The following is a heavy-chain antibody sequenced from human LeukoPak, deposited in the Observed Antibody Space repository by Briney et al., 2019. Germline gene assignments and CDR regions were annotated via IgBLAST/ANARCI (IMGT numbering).Heavy chain of an antibody. D-gene: IGHD3-22*01. Sequence: SETLSLTCTVSGGSISSYYWSWIRQPAGKGLEWIGRIYTSGSTNYNPSLKSRVTISVDKSKNQFSLKLRSVTAADTAVYYCARSYDSSGYYYDPWGQGTLVTVSS. J-gene: IGHJ5*02. CDR1: GGSISSYY. CDR3: ARSYDSSGYYYDP. V-gene: IGHV4-4*07. CDR2: IYTSGST.